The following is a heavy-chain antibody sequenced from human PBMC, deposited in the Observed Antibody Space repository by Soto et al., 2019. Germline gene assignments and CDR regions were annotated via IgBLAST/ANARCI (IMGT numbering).Heavy chain of an antibody. CDR2: IYYSGST. D-gene: IGHD2-8*01. V-gene: IGHV4-59*08. CDR3: ARRKSTIVDY. Sequence: SETLSLTCTVSGGSISSYYWSWIRQPPGKGLEWIGYIYYSGSTNYNPSLKSRVTISVDTSKNQFSLKLSSVTAADTAVYYCARRKSTIVDYWGQGTLVTVSS. CDR1: GGSISSYY. J-gene: IGHJ4*02.